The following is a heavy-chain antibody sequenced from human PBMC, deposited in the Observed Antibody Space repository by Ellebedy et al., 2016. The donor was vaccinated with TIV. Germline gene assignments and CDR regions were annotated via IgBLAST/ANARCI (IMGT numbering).Heavy chain of an antibody. V-gene: IGHV4-34*01. Sequence: SETLSLTXAVYGGSFSGYYWSWIRQPPGKGLEWIGEINHSGSTNYNPSLKSRVTISVDTSKNQFSLKLSSVTAADTAVYYCARRRGYCSSTSCYSPFDYWGQGTLVTVSS. J-gene: IGHJ4*02. D-gene: IGHD2-2*01. CDR2: INHSGST. CDR1: GGSFSGYY. CDR3: ARRRGYCSSTSCYSPFDY.